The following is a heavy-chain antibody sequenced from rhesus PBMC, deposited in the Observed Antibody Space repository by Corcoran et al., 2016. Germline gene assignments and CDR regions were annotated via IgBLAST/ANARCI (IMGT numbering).Heavy chain of an antibody. J-gene: IGHJ5-1*01. CDR2: IYGGGGAT. CDR1: GGSIRDASF. Sequence: QVQLQESGPGLVKPSETLSPTCAVSGGSIRDASFWSWVRQPPGKGLEWIGYIYGGGGATSYNTSLKNRVTISKDTSKNQFSLKLTSVTAADTAVYYCWLDQFDVWGAGILVTVSS. D-gene: IGHD2-33*01. CDR3: WLDQFDV. V-gene: IGHV4-106*01.